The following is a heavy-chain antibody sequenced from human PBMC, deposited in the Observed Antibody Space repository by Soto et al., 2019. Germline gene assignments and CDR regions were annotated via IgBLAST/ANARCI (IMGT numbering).Heavy chain of an antibody. CDR1: GFTFDDYT. CDR3: AKGAGAMVRGASRYYYGMDV. D-gene: IGHD3-10*01. CDR2: ISWDGGST. V-gene: IGHV3-43*01. Sequence: GGSLRLSCAASGFTFDDYTMHWVRQAPGKGLEWVSLISWDGGSTYYADSVKGRFTISRDNSKNSLYLQMNSLRTEDTALYYCAKGAGAMVRGASRYYYGMDVWGQGTTVTVSS. J-gene: IGHJ6*02.